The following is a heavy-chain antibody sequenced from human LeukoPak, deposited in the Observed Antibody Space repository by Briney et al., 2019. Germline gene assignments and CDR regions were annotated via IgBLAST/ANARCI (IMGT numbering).Heavy chain of an antibody. J-gene: IGHJ3*02. CDR2: ISYDGSNK. CDR1: GFTFSSYA. Sequence: GGSLRLSCAASGFTFSSYAMHWVRQAPGKGLEWVAVISYDGSNKYYADSVKGRFTISRDNSKNTLYLQMNSLRAEDTAVYYCVRAPILGGDAFDIWGQGTMVTVSS. CDR3: VRAPILGGDAFDI. V-gene: IGHV3-30*04. D-gene: IGHD3-16*01.